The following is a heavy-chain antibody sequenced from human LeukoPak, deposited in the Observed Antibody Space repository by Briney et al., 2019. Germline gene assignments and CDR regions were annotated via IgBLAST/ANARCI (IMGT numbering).Heavy chain of an antibody. Sequence: GGPLRLSWAVSGVPFNAWMSWVRQAPGKGLDWVGRIKGKSAGGTTDYAAPVKGRFTILKDDSENTLYLQMNSLTTEDTAVYYCTWLYSDAFNIWGQGTMVTVSS. CDR1: GVPFNAW. D-gene: IGHD2-15*01. CDR2: IKGKSAGGTT. J-gene: IGHJ3*02. CDR3: TWLYSDAFNI. V-gene: IGHV3-15*01.